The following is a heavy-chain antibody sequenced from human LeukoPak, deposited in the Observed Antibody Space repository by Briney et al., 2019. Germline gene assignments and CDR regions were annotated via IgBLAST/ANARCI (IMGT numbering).Heavy chain of an antibody. CDR1: GFTFDEYA. CDR3: AKEKEGPYSSSWYAFGLDV. J-gene: IGHJ6*04. CDR2: ISWNSGSI. D-gene: IGHD6-13*01. Sequence: GGSLRLSCAASGFTFDEYAMHWVRQGPGKGLEWVSGISWNSGSIGYADSVKGRITISRDNAKNSLYLQMNSLRAEDTALYYCAKEKEGPYSSSWYAFGLDVWGKGTTVTISS. V-gene: IGHV3-9*01.